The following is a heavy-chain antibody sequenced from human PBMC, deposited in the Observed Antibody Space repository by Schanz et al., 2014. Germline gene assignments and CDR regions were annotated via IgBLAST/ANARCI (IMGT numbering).Heavy chain of an antibody. J-gene: IGHJ4*02. V-gene: IGHV1-18*01. Sequence: QVQLVQSGAEVKKPGASVRVSCKVSGYAFTTYGISWVRQAPGQGPEFMGWISTFRNEDTNSAQRFQGRLTMTTDTSTSTAYMELSSLRSEDTAMYYCARDYYDSSGYYYCDYWGQGTLVNASS. CDR2: ISTFRNEDT. CDR3: ARDYYDSSGYYYCDY. CDR1: GYAFTTYG. D-gene: IGHD3-22*01.